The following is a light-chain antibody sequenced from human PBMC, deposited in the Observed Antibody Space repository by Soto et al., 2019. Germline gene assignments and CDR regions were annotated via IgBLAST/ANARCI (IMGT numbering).Light chain of an antibody. CDR2: GAS. J-gene: IGKJ3*01. V-gene: IGKV3-20*01. CDR1: QSVSNYY. CDR3: QQYGSSPLT. Sequence: EIVLTQSPGTLSLSPGERATLSCRASQSVSNYYLAWYQQKPGQAPRLLIYGASSRATGIPDRFSGSGSGKDFTLTISRLEPEDFAVYYCQQYGSSPLTFGPGTKVDIK.